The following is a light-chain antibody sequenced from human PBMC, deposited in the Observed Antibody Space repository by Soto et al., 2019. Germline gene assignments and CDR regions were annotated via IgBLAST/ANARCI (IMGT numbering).Light chain of an antibody. V-gene: IGLV1-47*02. Sequence: QSALPQPPSAPGTHGLRVTISCSACGSNIGFNSIFWYQQLPRPAPKLLIHSTHQQPPGDPDRLPGSKSATSGSLALRGLGSEDEADYYCGAWDDNLSGPVFGSGTKVTVL. J-gene: IGLJ1*01. CDR1: GSNIGFNS. CDR3: GAWDDNLSGPV. CDR2: STH.